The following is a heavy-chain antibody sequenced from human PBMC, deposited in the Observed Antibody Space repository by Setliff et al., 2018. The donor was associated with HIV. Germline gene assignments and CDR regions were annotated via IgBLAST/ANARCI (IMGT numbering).Heavy chain of an antibody. J-gene: IGHJ3*02. D-gene: IGHD3-9*01. Sequence: GESLTISCKGSGYSFSIYWIGWVRQMPGKGLEWMGIIYPGDSDTRYSPSFQGQVTISADKSISTAYLQWSSLKASDTAMYYCARQRDYDILTGRNDAFDIWGQGTMVTVSS. CDR3: ARQRDYDILTGRNDAFDI. V-gene: IGHV5-51*01. CDR1: GYSFSIYW. CDR2: IYPGDSDT.